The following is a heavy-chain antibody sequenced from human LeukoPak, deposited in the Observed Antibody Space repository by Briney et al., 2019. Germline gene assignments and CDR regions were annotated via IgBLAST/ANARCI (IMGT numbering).Heavy chain of an antibody. CDR3: ARGRGTMVRGVIGYGMDV. J-gene: IGHJ6*02. CDR1: GLTFSSYS. V-gene: IGHV3-21*01. Sequence: GRSLRLSCAASGLTFSSYSMNWVRHAPGKGLEWVSSISSSSSYIYYADSVKGRFTISRDNAKNSLYLQMNSLRGEDTAVYYCARGRGTMVRGVIGYGMDVWGQGTTVTVSS. CDR2: ISSSSSYI. D-gene: IGHD3-10*01.